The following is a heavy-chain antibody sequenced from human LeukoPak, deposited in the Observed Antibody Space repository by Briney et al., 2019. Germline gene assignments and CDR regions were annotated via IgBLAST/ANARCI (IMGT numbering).Heavy chain of an antibody. J-gene: IGHJ3*02. V-gene: IGHV1-2*02. Sequence: ASVKVSCKASGYTFTGYYVHWVRQAPGQGLEWMGWINPNSGGTNYAQKSQGRVTMTRDTSISTAYMELSRLRFDDTAVYYCARGVVAQDAFDIWGQGTMVTVSS. D-gene: IGHD2-15*01. CDR2: INPNSGGT. CDR3: ARGVVAQDAFDI. CDR1: GYTFTGYY.